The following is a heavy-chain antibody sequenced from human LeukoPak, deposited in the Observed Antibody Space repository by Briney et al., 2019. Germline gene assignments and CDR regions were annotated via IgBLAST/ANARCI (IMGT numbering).Heavy chain of an antibody. V-gene: IGHV1-69*05. J-gene: IGHJ4*02. CDR3: ARVHQQRGYCSGGSCYGFDY. CDR1: GGTFISYA. CDR2: IIPIFGTA. Sequence: SVKVSCKASGGTFISYAISWVRQAPGQGLEWMGGIIPIFGTANYAQKFQGRVTITTDESTSTAYMELSSLRSEDTAVYYCARVHQQRGYCSGGSCYGFDYWGQGTLVTVSS. D-gene: IGHD2-15*01.